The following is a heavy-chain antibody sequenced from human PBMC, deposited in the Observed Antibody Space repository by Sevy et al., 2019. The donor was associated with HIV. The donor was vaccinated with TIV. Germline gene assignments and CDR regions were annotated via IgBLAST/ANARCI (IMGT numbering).Heavy chain of an antibody. CDR2: IKQDGSEK. CDR1: GFSFSNCW. D-gene: IGHD2-2*01. CDR3: ARPRGYCSSTSCMGYFQH. V-gene: IGHV3-7*01. J-gene: IGHJ1*01. Sequence: GGSLRLSCAASGFSFSNCWMSWVRQAPGKGLEWVANIKQDGSEKYYVDSVKGRFTISRDNAKNSLFLQMNSLRADDTAVYYCARPRGYCSSTSCMGYFQHWGQGTLVTVSS.